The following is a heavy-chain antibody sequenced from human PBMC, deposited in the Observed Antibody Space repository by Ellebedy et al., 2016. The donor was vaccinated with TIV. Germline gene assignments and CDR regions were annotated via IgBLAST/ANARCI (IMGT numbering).Heavy chain of an antibody. D-gene: IGHD3-22*01. Sequence: SETLSLTCAVSGGSISISNWWSWVRQSPGKGLEWIGEIYHSGSTTYNPSLTSRVTISADKSKNQYSLKLTSVTAADTAVYFCAALSGEYYDSSGYFYTWGQGTLVTVSS. V-gene: IGHV4-4*02. CDR3: AALSGEYYDSSGYFYT. J-gene: IGHJ4*02. CDR1: GGSISISNW. CDR2: IYHSGST.